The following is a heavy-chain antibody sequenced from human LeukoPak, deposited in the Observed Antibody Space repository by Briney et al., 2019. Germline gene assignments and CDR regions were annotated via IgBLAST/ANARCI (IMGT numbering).Heavy chain of an antibody. CDR3: ARATGFGYFRFDY. Sequence: GASVKVSCKASGGTFSSYAISWVRQAPGHGLEWMGRIIPIFGTANYAQKFQGRVTITTDESTSTAYMELSSLRSEDTAVYYCARATGFGYFRFDYWGQGTLVTVSS. D-gene: IGHD3-22*01. V-gene: IGHV1-69*05. CDR2: IIPIFGTA. CDR1: GGTFSSYA. J-gene: IGHJ4*02.